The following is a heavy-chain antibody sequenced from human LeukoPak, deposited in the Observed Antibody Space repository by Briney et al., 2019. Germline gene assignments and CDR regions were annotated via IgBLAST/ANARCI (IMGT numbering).Heavy chain of an antibody. D-gene: IGHD3-22*01. CDR1: GGSFSGYY. Sequence: PSETLSLTCAVYGGSFSGYYWSWIRQPPGKGLEWIGEINHSGSTNYNPSLKSRVTISVVTSKNQFSLKLSSVTAADTAVYYCARGRFIMYYYDSSGSRLPFDIWGQGTMVTVSS. CDR2: INHSGST. J-gene: IGHJ3*02. V-gene: IGHV4-34*01. CDR3: ARGRFIMYYYDSSGSRLPFDI.